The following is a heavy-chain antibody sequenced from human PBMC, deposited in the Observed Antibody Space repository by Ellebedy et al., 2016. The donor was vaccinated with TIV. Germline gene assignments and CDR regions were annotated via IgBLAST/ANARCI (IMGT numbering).Heavy chain of an antibody. Sequence: SETLSLXXAVYGGSFSGYNWGWIRQPPGKGLEWIGEINHSGSTNYNPYLKSRVTMSVDTSKTQFSLELGSLTAADTALYYCARVGVPSANGRRPYYYYYMDVWGKGTAVTVSS. CDR2: INHSGST. V-gene: IGHV4-34*01. J-gene: IGHJ6*03. CDR1: GGSFSGYN. D-gene: IGHD2-8*01. CDR3: ARVGVPSANGRRPYYYYYMDV.